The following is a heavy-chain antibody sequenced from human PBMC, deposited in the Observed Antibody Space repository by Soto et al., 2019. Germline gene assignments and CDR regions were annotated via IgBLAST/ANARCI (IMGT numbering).Heavy chain of an antibody. CDR3: ASHVLRFLEWFPLPYYGMDV. CDR1: GYTFTSYG. Sequence: GASVKVSCKASGYTFTSYGISWVRQAPGQGLEWMGWISAYNGNTNYAQKLQGRVTMTTDTSTSTAYMELRSLRSDDTAVYYCASHVLRFLEWFPLPYYGMDVWGQGTTVTVSS. D-gene: IGHD3-3*01. V-gene: IGHV1-18*04. CDR2: ISAYNGNT. J-gene: IGHJ6*02.